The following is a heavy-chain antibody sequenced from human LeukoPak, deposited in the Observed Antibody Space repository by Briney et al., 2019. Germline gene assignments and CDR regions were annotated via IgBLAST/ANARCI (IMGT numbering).Heavy chain of an antibody. Sequence: GGSLRLSCAASGFTFDDYTMHWVRQAPGKGLEWVSLISWDGFSTYYADSVQGRFTLSRDNSKNSLYLQVSNLRTDDTALYYCAKDVAGGYVGYEPHFDSWGQGTLVTVSS. D-gene: IGHD5-12*01. CDR2: ISWDGFST. CDR3: AKDVAGGYVGYEPHFDS. J-gene: IGHJ4*02. V-gene: IGHV3-43*01. CDR1: GFTFDDYT.